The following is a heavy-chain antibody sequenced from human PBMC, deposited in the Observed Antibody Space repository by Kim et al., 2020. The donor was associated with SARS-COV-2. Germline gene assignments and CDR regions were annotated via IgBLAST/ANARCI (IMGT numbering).Heavy chain of an antibody. D-gene: IGHD3-22*01. Sequence: YYADSVKGRFTISRDNSKNTLYLQMNSLRAEDTAVYYCAKDGDSSGYGDYWGQGTLVTVSS. J-gene: IGHJ4*02. V-gene: IGHV3-33*06. CDR3: AKDGDSSGYGDY.